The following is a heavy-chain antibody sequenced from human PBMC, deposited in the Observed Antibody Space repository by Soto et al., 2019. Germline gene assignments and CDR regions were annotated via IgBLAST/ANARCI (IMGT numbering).Heavy chain of an antibody. Sequence: GGSLRLSCAASGFTVSSNYMSWVRQAPGKGLEWVSVIYSGGSTYYADSVKGRFNISRDNSKNTLYLQMNSLRAEDTAVYYCARGLAVADPWYFDYWGQGTLVTVSS. CDR2: IYSGGST. J-gene: IGHJ4*02. CDR1: GFTVSSNY. D-gene: IGHD6-19*01. CDR3: ARGLAVADPWYFDY. V-gene: IGHV3-66*01.